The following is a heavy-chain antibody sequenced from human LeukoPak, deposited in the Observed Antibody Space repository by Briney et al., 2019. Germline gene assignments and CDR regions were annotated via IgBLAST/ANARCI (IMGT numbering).Heavy chain of an antibody. V-gene: IGHV3-7*03. J-gene: IGHJ4*02. CDR1: GFTFSSSW. D-gene: IGHD5-12*01. CDR2: IKEDGSEK. CDR3: ARDSGYDTFDY. Sequence: GGSLRLSCAASGFTFSSSWMTWVRQASGKGLEWVAKIKEDGSEKNYVDAVKGRFTISRDNAKNSVYLEMNSLRAEDTAVYYCARDSGYDTFDYWGQGTLVTVSS.